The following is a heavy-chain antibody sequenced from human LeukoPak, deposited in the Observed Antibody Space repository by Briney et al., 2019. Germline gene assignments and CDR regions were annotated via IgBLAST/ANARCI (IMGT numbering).Heavy chain of an antibody. CDR1: GGSISSHY. Sequence: SETLSLTCTVSGGSISSHYWSWIRQPPGKGLEWIGYIYYSGSTNYNPSLKSRVTISVDTSKNQFSLKLSSVTAADTAVYYCATRGTYGSGSFLYYFDYWGQGTLVTVSS. D-gene: IGHD3-10*01. J-gene: IGHJ4*02. CDR3: ATRGTYGSGSFLYYFDY. V-gene: IGHV4-59*11. CDR2: IYYSGST.